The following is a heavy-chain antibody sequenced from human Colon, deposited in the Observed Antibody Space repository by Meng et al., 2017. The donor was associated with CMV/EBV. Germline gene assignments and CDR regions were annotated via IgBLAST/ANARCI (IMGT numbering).Heavy chain of an antibody. Sequence: SETLSLTCTVSGALVSSGSYYWTWIRQPPGRGLEWIGNIFYTGANYNPSLKSRVTISVDTSRNQFSLELTSVTAANTAVYYCARHSGAPRQLYYYYYGLDVWGQGTTVTVSS. J-gene: IGHJ6*02. CDR2: IFYTGA. D-gene: IGHD6-25*01. V-gene: IGHV4-61*01. CDR3: ARHSGAPRQLYYYYYGLDV. CDR1: GALVSSGSYY.